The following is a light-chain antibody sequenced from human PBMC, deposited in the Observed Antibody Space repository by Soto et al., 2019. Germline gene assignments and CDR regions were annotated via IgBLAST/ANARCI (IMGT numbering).Light chain of an antibody. Sequence: QSVLTQPPSASGTPGQRFTISCSGSNSNVETNYVYWYQQVAGTAPKLLIYSNDQRPSGVPDRFSASKSGTSASLDISGLRYEDEADYYCSANDDSLGGPVFGGGTKLTVL. CDR2: SND. V-gene: IGLV1-47*02. J-gene: IGLJ2*01. CDR1: NSNVETNY. CDR3: SANDDSLGGPV.